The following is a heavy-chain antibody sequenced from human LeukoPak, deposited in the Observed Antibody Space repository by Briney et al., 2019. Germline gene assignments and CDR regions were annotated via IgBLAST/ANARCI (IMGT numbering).Heavy chain of an antibody. J-gene: IGHJ6*03. Sequence: SETLSLTCTVSGGSISSSIYFWGWIRQPPGKGLEWIGSIHYSGSTYHDPSLKSRVAISIDTSKNQFSLKLSSVTAADTAVYYCARRVRSVVSADVRSMDVWGKGTTVTISS. D-gene: IGHD2-2*01. CDR2: IHYSGST. CDR1: GGSISSSIYF. V-gene: IGHV4-39*01. CDR3: ARRVRSVVSADVRSMDV.